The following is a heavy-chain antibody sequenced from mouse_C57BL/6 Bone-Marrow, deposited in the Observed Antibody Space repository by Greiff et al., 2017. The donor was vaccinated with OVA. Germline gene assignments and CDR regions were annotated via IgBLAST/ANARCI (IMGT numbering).Heavy chain of an antibody. D-gene: IGHD2-1*01. CDR1: GYTFTNYW. J-gene: IGHJ2*01. CDR2: IYPGGGYT. Sequence: QVQLQQSGAELVRPGTSVKMSCKASGYTFTNYWIGWAKQRPGHGLEWIGDIYPGGGYTNYNEKVKGKATLTADKSSSTAYMQFSSLTSEDSAIYYCARLYSTYYFDYWGQGTTLTVSS. V-gene: IGHV1-63*01. CDR3: ARLYSTYYFDY.